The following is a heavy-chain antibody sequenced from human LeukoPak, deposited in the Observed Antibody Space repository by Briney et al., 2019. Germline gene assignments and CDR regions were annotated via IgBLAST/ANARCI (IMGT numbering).Heavy chain of an antibody. CDR1: GFTLSRYG. CDR2: INPIGRLK. J-gene: IGHJ3*02. Sequence: GGSLRLSCAASGFTLSRYGMNWIRQAPGRGLEWVSSINPIGRLKYYSDSVKGRFTLSRDTSKESLYLEMNSMRVDDTAVFYCARVRLGGPAKTSDGFDIWGEGAMVTVSS. CDR3: ARVRLGGPAKTSDGFDI. V-gene: IGHV3-21*01. D-gene: IGHD2-2*01.